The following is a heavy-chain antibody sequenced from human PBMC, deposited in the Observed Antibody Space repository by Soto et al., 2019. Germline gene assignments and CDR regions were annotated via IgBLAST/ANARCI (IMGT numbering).Heavy chain of an antibody. CDR1: GYTFTGHY. Sequence: ASVKFSCKASGYTFTGHYIHWVRQAPEQGPEWMGEIGPESGATRYAQRFQGRVTMTRDMSITTVYMELNNLSPDDTAVYYCGRGRSGQIVVFYWGQGTPVTVSS. CDR2: IGPESGAT. CDR3: GRGRSGQIVVFY. D-gene: IGHD1-26*01. J-gene: IGHJ4*02. V-gene: IGHV1-2*02.